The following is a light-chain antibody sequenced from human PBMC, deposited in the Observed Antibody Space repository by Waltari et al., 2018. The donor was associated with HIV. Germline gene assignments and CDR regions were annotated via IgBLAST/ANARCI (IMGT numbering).Light chain of an antibody. CDR3: QQSYSTPWT. CDR1: QSISSY. V-gene: IGKV1-39*01. Sequence: DIQMTQSPSSLSASVADRVTITCRASQSISSYLNWYQQKPGKAPKLLIYAASSLQSGVPTRFSGSGSGTDFTLTISSLQPEDAATYYCQQSYSTPWTVGQGTKVEIK. J-gene: IGKJ1*01. CDR2: AAS.